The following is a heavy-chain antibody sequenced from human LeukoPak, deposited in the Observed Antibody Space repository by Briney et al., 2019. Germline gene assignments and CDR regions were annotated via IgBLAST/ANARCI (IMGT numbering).Heavy chain of an antibody. CDR1: GGSISTYY. D-gene: IGHD6-19*01. CDR2: IYYSGNT. Sequence: SETLSLTCSVSGGSISTYYWSWIRQPPGKGLEWIGYIYYSGNTNDNPSLKSRVTISVDTSKNQFSLKLSSVTAADTAVYYCARISSGWYRGAFDIWGHGTVVTVSS. J-gene: IGHJ3*02. CDR3: ARISSGWYRGAFDI. V-gene: IGHV4-59*01.